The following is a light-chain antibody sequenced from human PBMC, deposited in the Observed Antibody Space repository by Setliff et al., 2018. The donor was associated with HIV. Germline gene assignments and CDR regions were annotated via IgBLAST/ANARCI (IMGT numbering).Light chain of an antibody. CDR3: NSYTGSSTGHV. CDR1: SSDVGDYDF. J-gene: IGLJ1*01. Sequence: QSALAQPASVSGSPGQSITISCTGTSSDVGDYDFVSWFQQHPGKAPKLMIYEVSNRPSGVSNRFSGSKSGNTASLTISGLQAEDEADYYCNSYTGSSTGHVFGTGTKVTVL. V-gene: IGLV2-14*01. CDR2: EVS.